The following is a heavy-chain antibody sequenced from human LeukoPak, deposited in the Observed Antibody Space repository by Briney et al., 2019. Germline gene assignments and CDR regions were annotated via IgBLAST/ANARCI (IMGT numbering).Heavy chain of an antibody. J-gene: IGHJ6*03. CDR3: ARGQGFAGYMDV. D-gene: IGHD3-10*01. V-gene: IGHV3-21*01. CDR2: ISSTSGYI. CDR1: GFTFSIYW. Sequence: GGSLRLSCAASGFTFSIYWMSWVRQAPGKGLEWVSSISSTSGYIYYADSVKGRFTISRDNAKDSLFLQMNSLRAEDTAVYYCARGQGFAGYMDVWGKGTTVTVSS.